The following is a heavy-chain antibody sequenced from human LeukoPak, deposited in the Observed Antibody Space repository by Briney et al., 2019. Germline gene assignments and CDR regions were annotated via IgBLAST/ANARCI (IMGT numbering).Heavy chain of an antibody. CDR2: IWYDGIKE. V-gene: IGHV3-33*01. CDR3: ARVIGWSLFDC. CDR1: GFTFSSYG. J-gene: IGHJ4*02. D-gene: IGHD2-15*01. Sequence: PGGSLRLSCAASGFTFSSYGMHWVRQAPGKGLEWVAVIWYDGIKEYLADSVKGRFTISRDNSKNTVYLQMNSLKTEDTAVYYCARVIGWSLFDCWGQGTLVTVSS.